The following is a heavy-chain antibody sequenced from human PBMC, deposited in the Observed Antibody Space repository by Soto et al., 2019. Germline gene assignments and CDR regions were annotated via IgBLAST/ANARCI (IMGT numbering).Heavy chain of an antibody. J-gene: IGHJ4*02. V-gene: IGHV4-30-4*01. D-gene: IGHD3-22*01. CDR1: GGSIRSGDSY. Sequence: LSVTCTVSGGSIRSGDSYWIWIRQPARKGLEWIGYIYYSGSTYYNPSLKSRVTISVDTSKNQFSLKLSSVTAADTALYYCARDATQADYYSYYFDYWGQGTLVTVSS. CDR3: ARDATQADYYSYYFDY. CDR2: IYYSGST.